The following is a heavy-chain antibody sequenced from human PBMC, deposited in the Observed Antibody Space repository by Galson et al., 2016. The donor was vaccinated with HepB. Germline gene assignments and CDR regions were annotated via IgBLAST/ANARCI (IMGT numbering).Heavy chain of an antibody. J-gene: IGHJ4*02. CDR3: ARSLGSGDYYIFDS. D-gene: IGHD3-10*01. V-gene: IGHV5-51*01. CDR1: GYSFTTHW. CDR2: IYPGDSDT. Sequence: QSGAEVKKAGESLKISCKGSGYSFTTHWIGWVRQMPGKGLEWMGIIYPGDSDTRYRPSFQGQVTISVDKSISTVYLQWSSLKASYTAIYYCARSLGSGDYYIFDSWGQGTLVTVSS.